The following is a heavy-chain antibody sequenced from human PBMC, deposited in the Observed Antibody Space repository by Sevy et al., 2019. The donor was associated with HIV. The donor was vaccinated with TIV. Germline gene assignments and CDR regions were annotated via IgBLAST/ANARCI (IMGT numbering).Heavy chain of an antibody. D-gene: IGHD2-21*02. CDR2: ITGGGDNT. CDR3: GKPVTATEVWDC. CDR1: GFPLSSYG. V-gene: IGHV3-23*01. Sequence: GGSLRLSCAASGFPLSSYGMSWVRQAPGKGLEWVSSITGGGDNTYYADSVKGRFAISRDNSKNTLFLQMDSLRAEDTALYFCGKPVTATEVWDCWGQGTLVTVSS. J-gene: IGHJ4*02.